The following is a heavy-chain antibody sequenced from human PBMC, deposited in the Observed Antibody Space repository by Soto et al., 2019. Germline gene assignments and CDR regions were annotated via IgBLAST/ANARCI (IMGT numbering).Heavy chain of an antibody. J-gene: IGHJ6*02. D-gene: IGHD6-13*01. CDR1: GGSISSYY. CDR3: AGDRSVISWYESYYYGMAV. Sequence: SETLSLTCTVSGGSISSYYWSWIRQPAGKGLEWIGRIYTSGSTNYNPSLKSRVTMSVDTSKNQFSLKLSSVTAADTAVYYCAGDRSVISWYESYYYGMAVWGRGSTVPVSS. V-gene: IGHV4-4*07. CDR2: IYTSGST.